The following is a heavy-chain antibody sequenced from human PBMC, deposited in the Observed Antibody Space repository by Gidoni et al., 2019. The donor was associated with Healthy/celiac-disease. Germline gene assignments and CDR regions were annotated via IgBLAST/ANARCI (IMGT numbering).Heavy chain of an antibody. CDR1: GGSVSSGSYY. V-gene: IGHV4-61*01. D-gene: IGHD2-2*01. J-gene: IGHJ4*02. CDR3: AREEVPAAIGY. CDR2: IYYSGST. Sequence: QVQLQESGPGLVKPSETLSLTCTVSGGSVSSGSYYWSWIRQPPGKGLEWIGYIYYSGSTNYNPSLKSRVTISVDTSKNQFSLKLSSVTAADTAVYYCAREEVPAAIGYWGQGTLVTVSS.